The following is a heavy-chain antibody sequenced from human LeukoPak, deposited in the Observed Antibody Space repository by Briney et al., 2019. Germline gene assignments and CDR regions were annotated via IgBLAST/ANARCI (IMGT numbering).Heavy chain of an antibody. D-gene: IGHD3-22*01. V-gene: IGHV3-23*01. CDR2: ISSSGGST. CDR3: AKPSSGYTSFHI. J-gene: IGHJ3*02. CDR1: GFIFTSYA. Sequence: PGGSLRLSCAASGFIFTSYAMSWVRQPPGKGRNWVSAISSSGGSTYYADSMKGRFTISRDNSKKMLYLQMSSLRAEDTAVYYCAKPSSGYTSFHIWGQGTMVTVSS.